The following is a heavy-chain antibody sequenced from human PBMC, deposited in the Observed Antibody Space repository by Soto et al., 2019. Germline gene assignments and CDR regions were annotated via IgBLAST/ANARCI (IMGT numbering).Heavy chain of an antibody. CDR2: MNPNSGNT. D-gene: IGHD3-3*01. Sequence: ASVKVSCKASGYTFTSYDINWVRQATGQGLEWMGWMNPNSGNTGYAQKFQGRVTMTRNTSISTAYMELSSLRSEDTAVYYCAREYPDSDAFDIWGQGTMVTVSS. CDR3: AREYPDSDAFDI. CDR1: GYTFTSYD. J-gene: IGHJ3*02. V-gene: IGHV1-8*01.